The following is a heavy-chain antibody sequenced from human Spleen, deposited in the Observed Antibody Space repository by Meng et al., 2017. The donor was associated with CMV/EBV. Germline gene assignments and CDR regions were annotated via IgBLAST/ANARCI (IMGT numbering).Heavy chain of an antibody. Sequence: GQLGESGAEVKKHGASVKVGCKECGYSFTSNYMHWVRQATGQGLEWMGIIKPSGASTCSAHHFHRSVTMTEDTSTHTAYMQLSSLRSEDTAVYYCATDRRLSLSLGYWGQGTLVTVSS. CDR2: IKPSGAST. D-gene: IGHD3-16*01. CDR3: ATDRRLSLSLGY. J-gene: IGHJ4*02. V-gene: IGHV1-46*01. CDR1: GYSFTSNY.